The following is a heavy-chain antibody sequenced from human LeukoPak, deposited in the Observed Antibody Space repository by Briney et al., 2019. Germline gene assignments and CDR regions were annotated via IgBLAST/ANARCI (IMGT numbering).Heavy chain of an antibody. CDR3: ASGGYCSSTSCWRWVRYFDY. Sequence: GGSLRLSCAASGFTFSSYSMNWVRQAPGKGLEWVSSISSIRSYIYYADSVKGRFTISRDNAKNSLYLQMNSLRAEDTAVYYCASGGYCSSTSCWRWVRYFDYWGQGTLVTVSS. CDR1: GFTFSSYS. V-gene: IGHV3-21*01. J-gene: IGHJ4*02. D-gene: IGHD2-2*01. CDR2: ISSIRSYI.